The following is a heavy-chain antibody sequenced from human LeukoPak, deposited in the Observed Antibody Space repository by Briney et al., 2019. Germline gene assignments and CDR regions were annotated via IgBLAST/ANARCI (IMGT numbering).Heavy chain of an antibody. V-gene: IGHV4-4*07. Sequence: PSETLSLTCTVSGGSISSYYWSWIRQPAGKGLEWIGRIYTSGSTNYNPSLKSRVTMSVDTSKNQFSLKLSSVTAADTAVYCCARDPGDYDSLTYYYYGMDVWGQGTTVTVSS. CDR3: ARDPGDYDSLTYYYYGMDV. CDR2: IYTSGST. J-gene: IGHJ6*02. D-gene: IGHD3-3*01. CDR1: GGSISSYY.